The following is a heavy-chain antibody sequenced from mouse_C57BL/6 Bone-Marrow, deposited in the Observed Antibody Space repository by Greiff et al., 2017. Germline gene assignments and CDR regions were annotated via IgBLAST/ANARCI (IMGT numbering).Heavy chain of an antibody. CDR3: ARYISTTVVATDAMDY. CDR2: IRNKANGYTT. J-gene: IGHJ4*01. V-gene: IGHV7-3*01. Sequence: EVKLVESGGGLVQPGGSLSLSCAASGFTFTDYYMSWVRQPPGKALEWLGFIRNKANGYTTEYSASVKGRFTISSDNSQSILYLQMNALRAEDSATYYCARYISTTVVATDAMDYWGQGTSVTVSS. D-gene: IGHD1-1*01. CDR1: GFTFTDYY.